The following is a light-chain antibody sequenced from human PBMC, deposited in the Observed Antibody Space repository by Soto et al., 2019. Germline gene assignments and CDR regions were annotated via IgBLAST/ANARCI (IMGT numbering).Light chain of an antibody. J-gene: IGKJ4*01. CDR2: AAS. Sequence: EIQLTQSPSFLSASVGDRVTITCRASQGISSYLAWYQQKPGKAPKLLIYAASTLQRGVPSRFSGSGSGTEFTLTISSLQPEDFTTYYCQQLNSYPTFGGGTKVEIK. CDR1: QGISSY. CDR3: QQLNSYPT. V-gene: IGKV1-9*01.